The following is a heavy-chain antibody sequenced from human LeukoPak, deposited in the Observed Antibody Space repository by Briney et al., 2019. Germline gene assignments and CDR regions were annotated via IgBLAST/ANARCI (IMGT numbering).Heavy chain of an antibody. J-gene: IGHJ3*01. V-gene: IGHV4-34*01. D-gene: IGHD5-12*01. Sequence: SETLSLTCAVSEMSFTAYYWNWLRQSPGKGLECIGEINYGGSTKYTPSLEGRGTILIDTSKNQFSLKLTSVTAADTAVYYCARGFPPGSGSRGSHAFDVWGQGTMVTVSS. CDR1: EMSFTAYY. CDR3: ARGFPPGSGSRGSHAFDV. CDR2: INYGGST.